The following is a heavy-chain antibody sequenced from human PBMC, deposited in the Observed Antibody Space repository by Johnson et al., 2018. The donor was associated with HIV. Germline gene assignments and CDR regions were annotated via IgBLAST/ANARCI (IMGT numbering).Heavy chain of an antibody. CDR1: GFTFSSYL. V-gene: IGHV3-7*01. CDR2: IKQDGSER. CDR3: ARNGDGYTPDAFDI. J-gene: IGHJ3*02. Sequence: VQLVESGGGLVLPGGSLRLSCVGSGFTFSSYLMSWVRQAPGKGLEWVATIKQDGSERYHVDSVKGRFTISRDNAKKSLYLQMNSLRVEDTAVYFCARNGDGYTPDAFDIWGQGTMVTVSS. D-gene: IGHD5-24*01.